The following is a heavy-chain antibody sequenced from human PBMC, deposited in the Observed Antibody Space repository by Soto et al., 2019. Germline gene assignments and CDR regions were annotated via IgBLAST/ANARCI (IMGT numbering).Heavy chain of an antibody. Sequence: PGESLKISCKGSGYSFTSYWIGWVRQMPGKGLEWMGIIYPGDSDTRYSPSFQGQVTISADKSISTAYLQWSSLKASDTAMYYCARPRYYDSSGYNYGMDVRGQGTTVTVYS. CDR3: ARPRYYDSSGYNYGMDV. D-gene: IGHD3-22*01. J-gene: IGHJ6*02. CDR2: IYPGDSDT. CDR1: GYSFTSYW. V-gene: IGHV5-51*01.